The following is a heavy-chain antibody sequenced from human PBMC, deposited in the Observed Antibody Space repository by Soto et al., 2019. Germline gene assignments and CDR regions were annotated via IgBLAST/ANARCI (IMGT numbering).Heavy chain of an antibody. CDR3: ARAIGIDFSWFDP. J-gene: IGHJ5*02. Sequence: QVQLQESGPGLVKPSQTLSLTCTVSGGSISRGGYYWSWIRQHPGKGLGWIGYIHYSGNTLYNPSFVMRVTMSVSTSKTQVSLKLSSVTAADSAVYYCARAIGIDFSWFDPWGQGTLVPVPS. D-gene: IGHD3-3*01. CDR1: GGSISRGGYY. CDR2: IHYSGNT. V-gene: IGHV4-31*03.